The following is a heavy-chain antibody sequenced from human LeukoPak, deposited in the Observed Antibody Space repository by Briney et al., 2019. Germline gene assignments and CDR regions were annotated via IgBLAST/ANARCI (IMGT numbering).Heavy chain of an antibody. CDR2: INPNSGGT. CDR1: GYTFAGYY. Sequence: ASVKVSCKASGYTFAGYYMHWVRQAPGQGLEWMGWINPNSGGTNYAQKFQGRVTMTRDTSISTAYMELSSLRSEDTAVYYCARGGMYYYGSGSYPPDYWGQGTLVTVSS. J-gene: IGHJ4*02. V-gene: IGHV1-2*02. CDR3: ARGGMYYYGSGSYPPDY. D-gene: IGHD3-10*01.